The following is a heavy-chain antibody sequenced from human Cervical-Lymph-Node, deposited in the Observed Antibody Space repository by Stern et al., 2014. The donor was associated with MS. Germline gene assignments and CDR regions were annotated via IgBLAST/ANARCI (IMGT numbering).Heavy chain of an antibody. CDR1: GGSISSYY. CDR3: ARGGSSSPPFDY. J-gene: IGHJ4*02. D-gene: IGHD6-6*01. CDR2: IYYSGST. V-gene: IGHV4-59*01. Sequence: VQLLQSGPGLVKPSETLSLTCTVSGGSISSYYWSWIRQPPGKGLEWIGYIYYSGSTNYNPSLKSRVTISVDTSKNQFSLKLSSVTAADTAVYYCARGGSSSPPFDYWGQGTLVTVSS.